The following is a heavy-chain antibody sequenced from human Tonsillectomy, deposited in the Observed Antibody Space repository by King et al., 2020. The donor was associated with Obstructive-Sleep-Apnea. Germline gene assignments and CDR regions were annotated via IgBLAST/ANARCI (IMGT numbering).Heavy chain of an antibody. CDR1: GGSISSYY. J-gene: IGHJ4*02. D-gene: IGHD1-26*01. CDR2: IYYSGST. V-gene: IGHV4-59*01. CDR3: AKTATLVGATIWFDY. Sequence: QLQESGPGLVKPSETLSLTCTVSGGSISSYYWSWIRQPPGKGLEWIGYIYYSGSTNYNPSLKSRVTISVDTSKNQSTLKLSSVTAADTAVYYCAKTATLVGATIWFDYWGQGTLVTVSS.